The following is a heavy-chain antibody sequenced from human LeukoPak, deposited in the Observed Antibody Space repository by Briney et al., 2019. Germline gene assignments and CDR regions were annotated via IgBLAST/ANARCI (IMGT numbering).Heavy chain of an antibody. D-gene: IGHD6-13*01. CDR3: ERALPDWIAAAGTVDY. Sequence: AGGCLRLSCAASGFTFSSYWMNWVPQATGKGLEWVSYISSSGSTIYYADSVKGRFTISRDNAKNSLYLQMNSLRAKDTAVYYCERALPDWIAAAGTVDYWGQGTLVTVSS. J-gene: IGHJ4*02. CDR1: GFTFSSYW. V-gene: IGHV3-48*03. CDR2: ISSSGSTI.